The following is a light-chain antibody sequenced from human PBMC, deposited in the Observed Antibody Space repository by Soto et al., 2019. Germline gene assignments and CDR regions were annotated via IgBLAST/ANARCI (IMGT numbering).Light chain of an antibody. CDR3: QQYNNSPLT. Sequence: EIVFTQSPGTLSLSPGERATLSCRASQSISSSYLAWYQQKLGQAPSLLIHSTSSRATGIPDRFSGSGSGTDFTLTISRXEPEDFAVYYCQQYNNSPLTFGGGTKVDIK. CDR1: QSISSSY. V-gene: IGKV3-20*01. J-gene: IGKJ4*01. CDR2: STS.